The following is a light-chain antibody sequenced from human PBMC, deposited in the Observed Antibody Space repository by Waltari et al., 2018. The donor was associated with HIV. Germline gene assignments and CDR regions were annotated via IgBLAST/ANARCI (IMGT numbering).Light chain of an antibody. CDR2: KDT. J-gene: IGLJ7*01. V-gene: IGLV3-27*01. CDR3: YCAADTTAV. Sequence: SYELTQPPSVSVSPGQTARIPCPGDVLAENLPRRFQQKPGQAPVLVIYKDTERPSGIPERFSGLSSGTTVTLTISGAHLEDEADYYCYCAADTTAVFGGGTQLTVL. CDR1: VLAENL.